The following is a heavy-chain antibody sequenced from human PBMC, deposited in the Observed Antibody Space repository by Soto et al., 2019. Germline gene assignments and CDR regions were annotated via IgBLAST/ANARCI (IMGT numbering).Heavy chain of an antibody. D-gene: IGHD2-21*02. CDR2: ISYDGSNK. J-gene: IGHJ4*02. Sequence: QVQLVESGGGVVQPGRSLRLSCAASGFTFSSYAMHWVRQAPGKGLEWVAVISYDGSNKYYADSVKGRFTISRDNSKNTQYLRMSRPGAEETAGECGARDGGGVGTATYYFDYWGQGTLVTVSS. CDR1: GFTFSSYA. V-gene: IGHV3-30-3*01. CDR3: ARDGGGVGTATYYFDY.